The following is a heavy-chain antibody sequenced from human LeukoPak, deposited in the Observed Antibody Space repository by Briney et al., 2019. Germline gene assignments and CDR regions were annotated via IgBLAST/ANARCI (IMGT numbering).Heavy chain of an antibody. CDR2: ISTSGGST. J-gene: IGHJ6*02. CDR3: ARDDGGYGSGSHYYFYSMDV. V-gene: IGHV3-64*01. D-gene: IGHD3-10*01. Sequence: GGSLRLSCAASGFTFSRYAMHWVRQAPGKGLQFVSAISTSGGSTSYANSVRGRFTISRDNSKNTLHLQMGSLRAEVMAVYYCARDDGGYGSGSHYYFYSMDVWGQGTTVTVSS. CDR1: GFTFSRYA.